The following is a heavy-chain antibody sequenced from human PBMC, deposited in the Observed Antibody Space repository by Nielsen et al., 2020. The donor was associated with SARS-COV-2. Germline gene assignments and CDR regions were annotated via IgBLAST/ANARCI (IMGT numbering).Heavy chain of an antibody. CDR1: GFTFNNYA. Sequence: GGSLRLSCAASGFTFNNYAMTWVRQAPGKGLEWVAVISGSGTSTYYADSVKGRFTISRDNSKNTLYLQMNSLRAEDTAVYYCARWGYSSSWRNQGNYYYYGMDVWGQGTTVTVSS. V-gene: IGHV3-23*01. CDR2: ISGSGTST. CDR3: ARWGYSSSWRNQGNYYYYGMDV. J-gene: IGHJ6*02. D-gene: IGHD6-13*01.